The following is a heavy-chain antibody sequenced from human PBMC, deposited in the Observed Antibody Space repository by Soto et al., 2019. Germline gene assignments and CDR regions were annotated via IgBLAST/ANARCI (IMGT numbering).Heavy chain of an antibody. V-gene: IGHV1-8*01. CDR1: GYTFTSYD. CDR3: ASGTGYYYGMDV. CDR2: MNPYSGKT. Sequence: QVQLVQSGAEVKKPGASVKVSCKASGYTFTSYDINWVRRATGQGLEWMGWMNPYSGKTGYAQKFQGRVTMTRNTSISTAYMELCSLRSEDTAVYYCASGTGYYYGMDVWGQGTTVTVSS. J-gene: IGHJ6*02.